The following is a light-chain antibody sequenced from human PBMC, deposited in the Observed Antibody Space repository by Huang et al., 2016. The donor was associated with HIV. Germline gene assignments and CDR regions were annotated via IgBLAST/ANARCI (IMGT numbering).Light chain of an antibody. CDR2: AAS. Sequence: AIQMTQSPSSLSASVGDRVTITCRASQGIRNDLGWYQQKPGKAPKLLIYAASSLQSEVPSSFSGSGSDTDFTLTISSLQPEDCAVYYFLHDYKSPVTFGGETKVEIK. J-gene: IGKJ4*01. V-gene: IGKV1-6*01. CDR1: QGIRND. CDR3: LHDYKSPVT.